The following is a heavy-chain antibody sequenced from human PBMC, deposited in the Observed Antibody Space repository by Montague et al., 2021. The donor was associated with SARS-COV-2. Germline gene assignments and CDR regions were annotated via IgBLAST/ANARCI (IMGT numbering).Heavy chain of an antibody. CDR3: ARTRGYDPLFDF. D-gene: IGHD5-12*01. V-gene: IGHV4-59*01. CDR1: GGSISSNF. CDR2: IYYSGST. Sequence: SETLSLTCTVSGGSISSNFWSWIRQPPGKGLEWIGYIYYSGSTNYNPSLKSRVTISVDTSKKQFSLQLSSVTAADTVVYYCARTRGYDPLFDFWGQGTLVTVSS. J-gene: IGHJ4*02.